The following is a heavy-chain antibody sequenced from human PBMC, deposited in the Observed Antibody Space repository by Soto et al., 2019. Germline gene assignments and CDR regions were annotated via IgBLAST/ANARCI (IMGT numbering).Heavy chain of an antibody. CDR3: ARAYTGRLPRRADYYYAMDV. CDR1: GFTFSNFD. J-gene: IGHJ6*02. V-gene: IGHV3-13*05. CDR2: IGAARDP. Sequence: PVGSLRVSCATSGFTFSNFDMHWVRQVPGKGLEWVSAIGAARDPYYLGSVKGRFTISRENAKNSVYLQMNDLRAGDSAVYYCARAYTGRLPRRADYYYAMDVWGQGTTVTVSS. D-gene: IGHD2-2*02.